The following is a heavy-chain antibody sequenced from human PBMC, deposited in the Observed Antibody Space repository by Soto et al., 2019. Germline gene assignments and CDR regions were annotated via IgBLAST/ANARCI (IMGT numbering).Heavy chain of an antibody. V-gene: IGHV1-69*13. D-gene: IGHD3-10*01. CDR2: IIPIFGTA. CDR1: GGTFSSYA. J-gene: IGHJ6*02. CDR3: ASDRGYGSGSLIYYYGMDV. Sequence: ASVKVSCKASGGTFSSYAISWVRLAPGQGLEWMGGIIPIFGTANYAQKFQGRVTITADESTSTAYMELSSLRSEDTAVYYCASDRGYGSGSLIYYYGMDVWGQGTTFTV.